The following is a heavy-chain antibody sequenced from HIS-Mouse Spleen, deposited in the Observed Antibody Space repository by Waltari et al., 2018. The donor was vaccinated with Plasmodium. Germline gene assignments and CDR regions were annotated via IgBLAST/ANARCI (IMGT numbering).Heavy chain of an antibody. V-gene: IGHV4-34*01. J-gene: IGHJ4*02. CDR3: ARGPGYSSGWYYFDY. Sequence: QVQLQQWGAGLLKPSETLSLTCAVYGGSFSCYYWSWIRQPPGKGLEWIREINHSGRTNYNPSLKSRVTISVDTSKNQFSLKLSSVTAADTAVYYCARGPGYSSGWYYFDYWGQGTLVTVSS. CDR1: GGSFSCYY. D-gene: IGHD6-19*01. CDR2: INHSGRT.